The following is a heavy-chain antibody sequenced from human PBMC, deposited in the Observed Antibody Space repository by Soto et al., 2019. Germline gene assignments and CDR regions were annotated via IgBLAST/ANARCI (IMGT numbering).Heavy chain of an antibody. CDR3: AIWGYYYDSSGYYRIFDY. CDR2: MNPNSGNT. J-gene: IGHJ4*02. Sequence: ASVKVSCKSSGYTFTSYDINWVRQATGQGREWMGWMNPNSGNTGYAQKFQSRVNMTRNTSIRTAYMELSSLRSEDTAVYYCAIWGYYYDSSGYYRIFDYWGQGTLVTVSS. CDR1: GYTFTSYD. D-gene: IGHD3-22*01. V-gene: IGHV1-8*01.